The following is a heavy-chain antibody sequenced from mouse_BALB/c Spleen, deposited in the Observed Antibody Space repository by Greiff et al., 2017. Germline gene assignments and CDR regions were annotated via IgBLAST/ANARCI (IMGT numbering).Heavy chain of an antibody. Sequence: EVQLVESGGGLVKPGGSLKLSCAASGFTFSDYYMYWVRQTPEKRLEWVATISDGGSYTYYPDSVKGRFTISRDNAKNNLYLQMSSLKSEDTAMYYCARGGHYYGSSSYAMDYWGQGTSVTVSS. D-gene: IGHD1-1*01. CDR2: ISDGGSYT. J-gene: IGHJ4*01. V-gene: IGHV5-4*02. CDR1: GFTFSDYY. CDR3: ARGGHYYGSSSYAMDY.